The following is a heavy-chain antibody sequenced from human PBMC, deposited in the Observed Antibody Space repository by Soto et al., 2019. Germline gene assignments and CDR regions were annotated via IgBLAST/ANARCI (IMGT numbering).Heavy chain of an antibody. J-gene: IGHJ4*02. CDR2: INHSGST. CDR3: ARVITMVRGVPGMFDY. D-gene: IGHD3-10*01. Sequence: SETLSLTCAVYGGSFSGYYWSWIRQPPGKGLEWIGEINHSGSTNYNPSLKSRVTISVDTSKNQFSLKLSSVTAADTAVYYCARVITMVRGVPGMFDYWGQGTLVTVSS. V-gene: IGHV4-34*01. CDR1: GGSFSGYY.